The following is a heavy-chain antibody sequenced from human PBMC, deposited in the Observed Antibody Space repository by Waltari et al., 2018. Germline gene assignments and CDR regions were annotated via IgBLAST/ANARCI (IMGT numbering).Heavy chain of an antibody. Sequence: QLQLQQWGAGVLQPSETLSLTCAVYGGSLSSYYWGWIRQHPGEGLEWIGGINHAGYTNYNPALRSRVTLLVDTSKSQFSLKLNSVTAADTAVYYCVRLEDCTGPGGNCYSGDSFAMDVWGQGTTVTVSS. CDR2: INHAGYT. V-gene: IGHV4-34*02. CDR3: VRLEDCTGPGGNCYSGDSFAMDV. D-gene: IGHD2-8*02. J-gene: IGHJ6*02. CDR1: GGSLSSYY.